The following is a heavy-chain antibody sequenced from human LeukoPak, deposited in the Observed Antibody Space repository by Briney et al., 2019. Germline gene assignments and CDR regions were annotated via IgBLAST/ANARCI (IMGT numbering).Heavy chain of an antibody. CDR2: IIPILGIA. CDR1: GGTFSSYT. D-gene: IGHD6-13*01. V-gene: IGHV1-69*04. Sequence: ASVKVSCKASGGTFSSYTISWVRQAPGQGLEWMGRIIPILGIANYAQKFQGRVTITADKSTSTAYMELSRLRSDDTAVYYCARDPIAAAGGFDYWGQGTLVTVSS. CDR3: ARDPIAAAGGFDY. J-gene: IGHJ4*02.